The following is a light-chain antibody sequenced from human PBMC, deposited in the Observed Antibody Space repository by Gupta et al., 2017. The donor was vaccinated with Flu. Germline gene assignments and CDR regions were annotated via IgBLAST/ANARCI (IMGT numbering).Light chain of an antibody. V-gene: IGLV1-51*02. J-gene: IGLJ3*02. CDR3: GTWDSSLSAGHWV. CDR1: TSNSGNNY. CDR2: EKN. Sequence: QSVLTQPTSVSAAPGQKVTISFSGITSNSGNNYVSWYQQLPGTAPNLLIYEKNKRPSGIPDRFSGSKSGTSATLGITGLQTGDEADYYCGTWDSSLSAGHWVFGGGTKLTVL.